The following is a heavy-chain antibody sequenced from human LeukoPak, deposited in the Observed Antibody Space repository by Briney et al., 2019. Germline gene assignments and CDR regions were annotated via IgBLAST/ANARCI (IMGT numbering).Heavy chain of an antibody. J-gene: IGHJ4*02. D-gene: IGHD6-6*01. CDR3: ASEYSSSSGHF. Sequence: GGSLRLSCAASGFTFSYYWMHWVPQAPGKGLVSVSRINSDGSTTSYADSVKGRLTISRDNAKNTLYLQMNSLRAEDTAVYYCASEYSSSSGHFWGQGTLVTVSS. CDR1: GFTFSYYW. V-gene: IGHV3-74*01. CDR2: INSDGSTT.